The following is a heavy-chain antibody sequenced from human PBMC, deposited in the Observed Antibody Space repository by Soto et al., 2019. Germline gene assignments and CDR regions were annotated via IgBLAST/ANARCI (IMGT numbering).Heavy chain of an antibody. V-gene: IGHV2-5*02. CDR2: IYWDDAK. CDR3: AHRRSVSSGRSCSRVNWFDP. J-gene: IGHJ5*02. D-gene: IGHD2-15*01. Sequence: QITLKESGPTLVKPTQTLTLTCTFSGFSLSTSGVGVGWIRQPPGKALEWLARIYWDDAKRCSPSLKSRLTLTKDTSKIQVLPTMTHMDPGDTATYYCAHRRSVSSGRSCSRVNWFDPWGQGTLVTVSS. CDR1: GFSLSTSGVG.